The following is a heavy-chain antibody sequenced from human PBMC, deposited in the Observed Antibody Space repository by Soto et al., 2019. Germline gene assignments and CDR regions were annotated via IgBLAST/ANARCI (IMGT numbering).Heavy chain of an antibody. Sequence: EVHLVESGGGLVQPGGSLRLSCAASGFTFSSYSRNWFRQAPGKGREWVSYITSSGTTVYYADSVRGRFTISRDNAKNSLYLQMNSLRDDDTAVYYCARGSSNWAYYFDFWGQGTLVTVSS. CDR3: ARGSSNWAYYFDF. D-gene: IGHD6-13*01. J-gene: IGHJ4*02. CDR1: GFTFSSYS. V-gene: IGHV3-48*02. CDR2: ITSSGTTV.